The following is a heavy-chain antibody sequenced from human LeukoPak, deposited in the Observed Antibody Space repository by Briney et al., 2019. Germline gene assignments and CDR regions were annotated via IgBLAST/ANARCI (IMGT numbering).Heavy chain of an antibody. Sequence: GGSLRLSCVGSGFAFHNYAMHWVRRPPGKGLEWVSAINWNSDTKAYADSVKGRFTISRDRDRNSLYLEMDSLRPEDPALYYCAKDTGGNGAYFYAMDVWGQGTSVTVSS. CDR1: GFAFHNYA. D-gene: IGHD4-23*01. CDR2: INWNSDTK. J-gene: IGHJ6*02. V-gene: IGHV3-9*01. CDR3: AKDTGGNGAYFYAMDV.